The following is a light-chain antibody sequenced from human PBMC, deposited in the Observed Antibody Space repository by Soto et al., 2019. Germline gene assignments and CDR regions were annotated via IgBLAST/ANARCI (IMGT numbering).Light chain of an antibody. J-gene: IGKJ1*01. V-gene: IGKV4-1*01. Sequence: DIVMTQAPDSLAVSLVERSTINCKSSHIVLYSSNNKNYLAWYQQKPGKAPKLLIYKASTLKSGVPSRFSGSGSGTEFTLTISSLQPDDFATYYCQHYNSYSEAFGQGTKVDIK. CDR3: QHYNSYSEA. CDR1: HIVLYSSNNKNY. CDR2: KAS.